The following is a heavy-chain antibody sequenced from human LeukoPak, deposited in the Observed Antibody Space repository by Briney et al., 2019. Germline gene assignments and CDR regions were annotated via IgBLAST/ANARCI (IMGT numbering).Heavy chain of an antibody. CDR2: FDPEDGET. CDR3: ATDSYYDSSGYLHY. D-gene: IGHD3-22*01. J-gene: IGHJ4*02. CDR1: GYTLTELS. Sequence: ASVKVSCKVSGYTLTELSMHWVRQAPGKGLDWMGGFDPEDGETIYAQKFQGRVTMTEDTSTDTAYMELSSLRSEDTAVYYCATDSYYDSSGYLHYWGQGTLVTVSS. V-gene: IGHV1-24*01.